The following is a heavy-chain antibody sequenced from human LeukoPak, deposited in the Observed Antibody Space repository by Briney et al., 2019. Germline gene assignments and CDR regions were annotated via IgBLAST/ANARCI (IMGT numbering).Heavy chain of an antibody. CDR2: IYYSGST. J-gene: IGHJ6*03. CDR1: GGSISSYY. V-gene: IGHV4-59*01. CDR3: ARLRTLEWSYPYYMDV. D-gene: IGHD3-3*01. Sequence: SETLSLTCTVSGGSISSYYWSWIRQPPGKGLEWIGYIYYSGSTNYNPSLKSRVTISVDTSKNQFSLKLSSVTAADTAVYYCARLRTLEWSYPYYMDVWGKGTTVTVSS.